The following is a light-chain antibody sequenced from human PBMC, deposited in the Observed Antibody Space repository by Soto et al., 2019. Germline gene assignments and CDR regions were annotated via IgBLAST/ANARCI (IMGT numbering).Light chain of an antibody. CDR2: DAS. V-gene: IGKV3-20*01. J-gene: IGKJ3*01. CDR3: QQYGSSPGFT. CDR1: QSVSRY. Sequence: EVVLTQSPATLSLSPGERATLSCRASQSVSRYLAWYQQKPGQAPRLLIYDASNRATGIPDRFSGSGSGTDFTLTISRLEPEDFAVYYCQQYGSSPGFTFGPGTKVDI.